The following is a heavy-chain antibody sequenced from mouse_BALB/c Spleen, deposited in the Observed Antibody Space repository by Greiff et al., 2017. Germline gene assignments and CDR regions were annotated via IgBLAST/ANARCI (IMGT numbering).Heavy chain of an antibody. D-gene: IGHD2-2*01. V-gene: IGHV2-6-7*01. CDR3: ARNYGYDYYAMDY. CDR2: IWGDGST. J-gene: IGHJ4*01. CDR1: GFSLTGYG. Sequence: VKLVESGPGLVAPSQSLSITCTVSGFSLTGYGVNWVRQPPGKGLEWLGMIWGDGSTDYNSALKSRLSISKDNSKSQVFLKMNSLQTDDTARYYCARNYGYDYYAMDYWGQGTSVTVSS.